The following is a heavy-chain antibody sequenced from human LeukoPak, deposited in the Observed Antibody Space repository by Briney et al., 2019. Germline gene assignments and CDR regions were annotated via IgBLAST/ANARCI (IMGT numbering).Heavy chain of an antibody. D-gene: IGHD3-10*01. V-gene: IGHV7-4-1*02. Sequence: ASVKVSCKASGYTFTSYAMNWVRQAPGQGLEWMGWINTNTGNPTYAQGFTGRFVFSLDTSVSTAYLQISSLKAEDTAVYYCAISGHYYGSGSYPTWGQGTLVTVSS. CDR3: AISGHYYGSGSYPT. CDR1: GYTFTSYA. CDR2: INTNTGNP. J-gene: IGHJ5*02.